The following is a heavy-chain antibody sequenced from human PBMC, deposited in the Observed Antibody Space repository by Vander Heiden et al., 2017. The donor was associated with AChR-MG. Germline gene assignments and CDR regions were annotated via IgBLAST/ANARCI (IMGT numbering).Heavy chain of an antibody. D-gene: IGHD3-10*02. CDR1: GDTFSRNA. J-gene: IGHJ4*02. Sequence: QVQLGRSRGGGKVAGSPGQGSLEASGDTFSRNAILWGRQAPGQGLEWLGRIIPFLDVTSYGQKFRGRVTISADRSTITTYMELSSLRSEDTAVYYCATAEGAGHFSVLHYWGQGTVVTVSS. CDR2: IIPFLDVT. V-gene: IGHV1-69*04. CDR3: ATAEGAGHFSVLHY.